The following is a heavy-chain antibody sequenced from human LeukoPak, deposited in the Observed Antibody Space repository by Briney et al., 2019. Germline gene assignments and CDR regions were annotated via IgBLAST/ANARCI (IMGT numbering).Heavy chain of an antibody. J-gene: IGHJ5*02. CDR2: IYHSGST. V-gene: IGHV4-38-2*02. D-gene: IGHD3-3*01. CDR1: GYSISSGYY. Sequence: PSETLSLTCTVSGYSISSGYYWGWIRQPPGKGLEWIGSIYHSGSTYYNPSLKSRVTISVDTSKNQFSLKLSSVTAADTAVYYCARDQREEWFVWFDPWGQGTLAAVSS. CDR3: ARDQREEWFVWFDP.